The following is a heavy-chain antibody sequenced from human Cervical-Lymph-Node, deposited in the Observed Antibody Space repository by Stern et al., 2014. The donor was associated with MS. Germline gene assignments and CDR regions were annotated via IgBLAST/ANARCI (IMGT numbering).Heavy chain of an antibody. CDR2: MSFVGGNK. CDR3: MGVGDAMHV. V-gene: IGHV3-30*03. Sequence: VQLVESGGGVVQPGRSLTLSCAASGFSLSNSGMHWVRQAPGKGLAWVAVMSFVGGNKKYGDSVKGRFSISRDMAKNTVFLQMNSLSPEDTAVYYCMGVGDAMHVWGQGTTVIVSS. J-gene: IGHJ6*02. CDR1: GFSLSNSG.